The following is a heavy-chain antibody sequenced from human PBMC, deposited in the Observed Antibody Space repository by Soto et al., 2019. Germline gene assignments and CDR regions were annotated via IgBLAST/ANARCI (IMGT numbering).Heavy chain of an antibody. CDR3: AYLPCSGGSCYWFSYSGMDV. J-gene: IGHJ6*02. D-gene: IGHD2-15*01. CDR1: GFSLSTSGVG. CDR2: IYWDDDK. V-gene: IGHV2-5*02. Sequence: QITLKESGPSLVKPTQTLTLTCTFSGFSLSTSGVGVAWIRQPPGKALERLALIYWDDDKRYRPSLETRLTTTKDTYKTQVVLTTTNMASVDTATYYCAYLPCSGGSCYWFSYSGMDVWGQGTTVTVSS.